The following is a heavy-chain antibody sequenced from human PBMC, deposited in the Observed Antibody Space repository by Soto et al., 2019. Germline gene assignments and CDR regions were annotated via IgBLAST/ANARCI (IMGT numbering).Heavy chain of an antibody. V-gene: IGHV4-34*01. Sequence: PSETLSLTCAVYGGSFSGYYWSWIRQPPGKGLEWIGEINHSGSTNYNPSLKSRVTISVDTSKNQFSLKLSSVTAADTAVYYCARSSVPDIVATPRAADDPFDYWGQGTLVTVSS. D-gene: IGHD5-12*01. J-gene: IGHJ4*02. CDR1: GGSFSGYY. CDR2: INHSGST. CDR3: ARSSVPDIVATPRAADDPFDY.